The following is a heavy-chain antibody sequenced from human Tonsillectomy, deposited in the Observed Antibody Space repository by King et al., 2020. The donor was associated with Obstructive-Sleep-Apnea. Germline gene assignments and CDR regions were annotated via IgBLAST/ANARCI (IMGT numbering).Heavy chain of an antibody. CDR3: AREHRIQLWLPIDY. J-gene: IGHJ4*02. CDR2: VSSRWSP. CDR1: CGSISSSGYY. D-gene: IGHD5-18*01. Sequence: QLQESGPGLVKPSETLSLTCTVSCGSISSSGYYWDWIRQSPGEGLEWIGTVSSRWSPSSNPSLNRRATMSIDQSTNQFSLKLNSVTAADTAFYYCAREHRIQLWLPIDYWGQGTLVTVSS. V-gene: IGHV4-39*07.